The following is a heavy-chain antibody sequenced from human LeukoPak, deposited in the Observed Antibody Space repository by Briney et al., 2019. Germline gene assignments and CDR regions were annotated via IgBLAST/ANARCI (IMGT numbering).Heavy chain of an antibody. Sequence: SETLSLTCTVSGGSISSSSYYWGWIRQPPGKGLEWIGSIYYSGSTYYNPSLKSRVTISVDTSKNQFSLKLSSVTAADTAVYYCARDALPYYSDSTNYYDYWGQGILVTVSS. J-gene: IGHJ4*02. CDR2: IYYSGST. V-gene: IGHV4-39*07. CDR3: ARDALPYYSDSTNYYDY. D-gene: IGHD3-22*01. CDR1: GGSISSSSYY.